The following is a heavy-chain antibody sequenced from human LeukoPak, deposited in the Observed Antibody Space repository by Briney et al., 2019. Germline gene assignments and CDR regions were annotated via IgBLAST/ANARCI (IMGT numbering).Heavy chain of an antibody. CDR3: ARLRERTVDY. V-gene: IGHV3-30-3*01. Sequence: GRSLRLSCAASGFTFSSYAMHWVRQAPGKGLEWVAVISYDGSNKYYADSVKGRFTISRDNSKNTLYLQMNSLRAEDTAVYYCARLRERTVDYWGQGTLVTVSS. J-gene: IGHJ4*02. CDR2: ISYDGSNK. CDR1: GFTFSSYA. D-gene: IGHD4-17*01.